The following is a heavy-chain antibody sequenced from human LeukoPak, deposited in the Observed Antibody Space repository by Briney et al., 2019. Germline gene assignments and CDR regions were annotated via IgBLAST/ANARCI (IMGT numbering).Heavy chain of an antibody. CDR2: INPNSGGT. D-gene: IGHD2-15*01. CDR1: GYTFTGYY. CDR3: ARVRYCSGGSCWGGVDAFDI. Sequence: ASVKVSCKASGYTFTGYYMHRVRQAPGQGLEWMGWINPNSGGTNYAQKFQGRVTMTRDTSISTAYMELSRLRSDDTAVYYCARVRYCSGGSCWGGVDAFDIWGQGTMVTVSS. J-gene: IGHJ3*02. V-gene: IGHV1-2*02.